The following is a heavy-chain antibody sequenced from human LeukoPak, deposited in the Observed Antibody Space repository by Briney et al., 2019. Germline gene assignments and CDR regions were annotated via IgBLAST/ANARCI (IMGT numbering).Heavy chain of an antibody. D-gene: IGHD6-19*01. Sequence: GGSLRLSCAASGFTFSSYSMNWVRQAPGKGLEWVSYISSSSSTIYYADSVKGRFTISRDNAKNSLYLQMNSLRAEDTAVYYCARDPNSFIAVAGYDYWGQGTLVTVSS. V-gene: IGHV3-48*04. CDR2: ISSSSSTI. J-gene: IGHJ4*02. CDR3: ARDPNSFIAVAGYDY. CDR1: GFTFSSYS.